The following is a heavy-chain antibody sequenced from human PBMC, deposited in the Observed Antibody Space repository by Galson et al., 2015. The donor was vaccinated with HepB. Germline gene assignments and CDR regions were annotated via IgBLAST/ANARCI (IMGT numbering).Heavy chain of an antibody. CDR3: ARMISLVRGIITKPDYYYGKEV. J-gene: IGHJ6*02. Sequence: SLRLSCAASGFTFSSYWMNWVRQAPGKGLEWVAHINQDGSSKYYVDSVKGRFTISRDNAKDSVYLQLDSLRAEDTAVYYCARMISLVRGIITKPDYYYGKEVGGQGTTVTVAS. D-gene: IGHD3-10*01. CDR2: INQDGSSK. V-gene: IGHV3-7*03. CDR1: GFTFSSYW.